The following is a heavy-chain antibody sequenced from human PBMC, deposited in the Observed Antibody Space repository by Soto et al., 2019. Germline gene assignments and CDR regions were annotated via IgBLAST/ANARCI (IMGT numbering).Heavy chain of an antibody. Sequence: PGGSLRLSCAASGFTFSGYYMTWIRQAPGRGLEWVSYISGSGTDKSYADSVKGRFTISKDNADNSLFLQMNNLRAEDTAVYYCAKLITTAAAGTFDYWGQGTMVTVSS. J-gene: IGHJ4*02. CDR3: AKLITTAAAGTFDY. CDR2: ISGSGTDK. V-gene: IGHV3-11*01. CDR1: GFTFSGYY. D-gene: IGHD6-13*01.